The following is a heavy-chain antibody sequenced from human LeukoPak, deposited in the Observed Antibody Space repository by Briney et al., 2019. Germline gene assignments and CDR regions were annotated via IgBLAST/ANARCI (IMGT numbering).Heavy chain of an antibody. CDR1: GFPFGSYW. J-gene: IGHJ4*02. Sequence: GGSLRLSCAASGFPFGSYWMAWVRQAPGKGLEWVANIKQDGSEKYYVDSVKGRFTISRDNAKNSLVLQMHSLRAEDTALYYCARDARGNLEYWGQGTLVTVSS. CDR2: IKQDGSEK. CDR3: ARDARGNLEY. D-gene: IGHD3-3*01. V-gene: IGHV3-7*01.